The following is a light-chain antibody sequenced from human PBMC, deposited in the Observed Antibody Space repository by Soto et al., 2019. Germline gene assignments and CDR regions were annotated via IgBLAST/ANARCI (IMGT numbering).Light chain of an antibody. CDR3: QQTYSPLRT. Sequence: DIQMTQSPSSLSASIGDRVTITCRASQIISGYLNWYQQKPGKAPKLLIYTASNLQSGVPSRFSGSRSGTDFTLTISSLQPEDFATYYCQQTYSPLRTFGQGTKVDIK. CDR1: QIISGY. CDR2: TAS. J-gene: IGKJ1*01. V-gene: IGKV1-39*01.